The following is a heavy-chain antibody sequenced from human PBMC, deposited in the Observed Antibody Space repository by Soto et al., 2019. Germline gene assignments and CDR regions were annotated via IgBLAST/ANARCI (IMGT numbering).Heavy chain of an antibody. V-gene: IGHV1-69*02. CDR1: GGTFSSYT. D-gene: IGHD5-18*01. Sequence: QVQLVQSGAEVKKPGSSVKVSCKASGGTFSSYTISWVRQAPGQGLEWMGRIIPILGIANYAQKFQGRVTITVDKSTSTAYMELSSLRSEDTAVYYCASGGGYSYGLSAFDIWGQGTMVSVSS. CDR2: IIPILGIA. J-gene: IGHJ3*02. CDR3: ASGGGYSYGLSAFDI.